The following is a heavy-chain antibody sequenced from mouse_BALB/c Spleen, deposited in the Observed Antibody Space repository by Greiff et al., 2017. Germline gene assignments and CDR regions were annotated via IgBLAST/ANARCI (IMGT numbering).Heavy chain of an antibody. CDR1: GYAFTNYL. CDR2: INPGSGGT. CDR3: ARSGYYGSSYEGFAY. J-gene: IGHJ3*01. V-gene: IGHV1-54*01. D-gene: IGHD1-1*01. Sequence: VQLQQSGAELVRPGTSVKVSCKASGYAFTNYLIEWVKQRPGQGLEWIGVINPGSGGTNYNEKFKGKATLTADKSSSTAYMQLSSLTSDDSAVYFCARSGYYGSSYEGFAYWGQGTLVTVSA.